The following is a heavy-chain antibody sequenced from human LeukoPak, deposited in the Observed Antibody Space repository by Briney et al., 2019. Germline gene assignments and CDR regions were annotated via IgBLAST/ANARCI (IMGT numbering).Heavy chain of an antibody. Sequence: SETLSLTCAVYGGSFSGYYWSWIRQPPGKGLEWIGEINHSGSTDYNPSLKSRVTISVDTSKNQFSLKLSSVTAADTAVYYCARGGVYGSGLYYYYYYMDVWGKGTTVTVSS. J-gene: IGHJ6*03. CDR1: GGSFSGYY. D-gene: IGHD3-10*01. CDR3: ARGGVYGSGLYYYYYYMDV. CDR2: INHSGST. V-gene: IGHV4-34*01.